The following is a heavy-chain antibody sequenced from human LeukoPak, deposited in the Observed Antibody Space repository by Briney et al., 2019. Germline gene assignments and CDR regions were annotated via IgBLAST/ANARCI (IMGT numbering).Heavy chain of an antibody. CDR1: GYTFTSYG. V-gene: IGHV1-69*04. CDR3: ARAGGDGYNWDY. Sequence: SVKVSCKASGYTFTSYGISWVRQAPGQGLEWMGRIIPILGIANYAQKFQGRVTITADKSTSTAYMELSSLRSEDTAVYYCARAGGDGYNWDYWGQGTLVTVSS. D-gene: IGHD5-24*01. J-gene: IGHJ4*02. CDR2: IIPILGIA.